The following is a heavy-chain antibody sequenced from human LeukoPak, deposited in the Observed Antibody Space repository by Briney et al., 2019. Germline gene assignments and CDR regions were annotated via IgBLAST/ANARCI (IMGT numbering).Heavy chain of an antibody. CDR2: IYYSGST. J-gene: IGHJ3*02. V-gene: IGHV4-59*08. Sequence: SETLSLTCAVSGGSLSGNYWSWIRQPPGKGLEWIGYIYYSGSTNYNPSLKSRVTISVDTSKNQFSLKLSSVTAADTAVYYCARQVVTATPCAFDIWGQGTMVTVSS. CDR1: GGSLSGNY. CDR3: ARQVVTATPCAFDI. D-gene: IGHD2-21*02.